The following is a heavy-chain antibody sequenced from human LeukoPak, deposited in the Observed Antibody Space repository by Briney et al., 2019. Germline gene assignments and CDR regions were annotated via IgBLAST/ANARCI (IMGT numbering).Heavy chain of an antibody. J-gene: IGHJ4*02. D-gene: IGHD3-10*01. Sequence: ASVTVSCKASGYTFTSYYMHWVRQAPGQGLEWMGIINPSGGSTSYAQKFQGRVTMTEDTSTDTAYMELSSLRSEDTAVYYCATGIDGSGSPPGYWGQGTLVTVSS. CDR1: GYTFTSYY. V-gene: IGHV1-46*01. CDR2: INPSGGST. CDR3: ATGIDGSGSPPGY.